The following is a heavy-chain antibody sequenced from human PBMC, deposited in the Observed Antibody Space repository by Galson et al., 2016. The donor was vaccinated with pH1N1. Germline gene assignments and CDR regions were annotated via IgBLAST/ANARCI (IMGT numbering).Heavy chain of an antibody. Sequence: SVKVSCKASGYTFTDYDINWVRQGTGQGLEWMGWMSPNSDNTGYAQKFQGRVTMTRNTSISTAYMELSSLRSEDKAVYYCARGGYCSGGSCYDVFDYWGQGTLVTVS. V-gene: IGHV1-8*01. CDR2: MSPNSDNT. J-gene: IGHJ4*02. CDR3: ARGGYCSGGSCYDVFDY. CDR1: GYTFTDYD. D-gene: IGHD2-15*01.